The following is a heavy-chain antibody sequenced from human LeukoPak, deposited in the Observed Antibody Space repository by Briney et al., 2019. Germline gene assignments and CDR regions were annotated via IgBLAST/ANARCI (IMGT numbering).Heavy chain of an antibody. D-gene: IGHD5-18*01. J-gene: IGHJ4*02. CDR3: ARLRLTADTAMVASYFDY. CDR1: GFSLSTPGMC. Sequence: SGPALVKPTQTLTLTCTFSGFSLSTPGMCVTWIRQPPGKALEWLARIDWDGDKFYTTSLKTRFTISKDTSKNQVVLTMTNMDPVDTATYYCARLRLTADTAMVASYFDYWGQGILVTVSS. V-gene: IGHV2-70*17. CDR2: IDWDGDK.